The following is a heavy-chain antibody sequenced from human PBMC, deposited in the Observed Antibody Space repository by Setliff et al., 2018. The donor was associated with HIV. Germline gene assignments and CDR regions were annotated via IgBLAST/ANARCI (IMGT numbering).Heavy chain of an antibody. CDR1: GYTFTGYY. V-gene: IGHV1-46*01. D-gene: IGHD2-15*01. CDR2: ISPSGGST. J-gene: IGHJ6*04. CDR3: ARDSRDIVVVIAPEPEPYYYYGMDV. Sequence: ASVKVSCKASGYTFTGYYMYWVRQAPGQGLEWMGAISPSGGSTRYAQKFQGRVTMTRDTSTSTVYMELSSLRSEDTAVYYCARDSRDIVVVIAPEPEPYYYYGMDVWGEGTTVTVSS.